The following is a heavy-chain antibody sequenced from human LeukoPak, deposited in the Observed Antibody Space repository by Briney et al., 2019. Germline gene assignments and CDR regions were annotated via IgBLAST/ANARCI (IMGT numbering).Heavy chain of an antibody. CDR2: IYYSGST. V-gene: IGHV4-59*01. CDR1: GGSISSYY. D-gene: IGHD6-13*01. Sequence: SETLSLTCTVSGGSISSYYWSWIRQPPGKGLEWIGYIYYSGSTNYNPSLKSRVTISVDTSKNQFFLKLSSVTAADTAVYYCAGGYSSSWYDYYYYYGMDVWGQGTTVTVSS. CDR3: AGGYSSSWYDYYYYYGMDV. J-gene: IGHJ6*02.